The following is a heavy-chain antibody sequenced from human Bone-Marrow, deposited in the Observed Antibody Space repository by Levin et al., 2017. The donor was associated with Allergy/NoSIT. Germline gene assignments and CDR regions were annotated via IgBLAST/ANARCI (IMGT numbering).Heavy chain of an antibody. J-gene: IGHJ1*01. D-gene: IGHD3-16*01. CDR2: IYSVGTT. CDR3: TGGPSGVRG. CDR1: GFTVSNNY. V-gene: IGHV3-53*01. Sequence: QAGGSLRLSCAVSGFTVSNNYMSWVRQAPGAGLEWVSLIYSVGTTYYADSVKGRFTISRDNSRNTLYLQMNSLRAEDTAVYYCTGGPSGVRGWGKGTLVTVSS.